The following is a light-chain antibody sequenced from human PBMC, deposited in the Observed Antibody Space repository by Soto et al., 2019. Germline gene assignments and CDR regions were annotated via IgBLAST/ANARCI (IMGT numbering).Light chain of an antibody. Sequence: DIQMTQSPSSLSASVGDRVTITCRASQSISSYLNWYQQKPGKAPKLLIYAASSLQSGVPSRFSGSGSGTDFTLTISSLEPEDFAVYYCQQRSNWPPMYTFGQGTKVDIK. CDR3: QQRSNWPPMYT. V-gene: IGKV1-39*01. CDR2: AAS. CDR1: QSISSY. J-gene: IGKJ2*01.